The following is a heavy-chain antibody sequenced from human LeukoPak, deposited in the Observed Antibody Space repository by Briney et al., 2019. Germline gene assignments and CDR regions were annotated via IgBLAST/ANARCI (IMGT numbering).Heavy chain of an antibody. CDR1: GFTFSRYA. V-gene: IGHV3-23*01. Sequence: PGGSLRLSCAASGFTFSRYAMSWVRQAPGKGLEWVSAISGSGGTTYYTDSVKGRFTISRDSSKNTLYLQMNSLRAEDTAVYYCAKAASWELLDYWGQGTLVTVSS. J-gene: IGHJ4*02. D-gene: IGHD1-26*01. CDR3: AKAASWELLDY. CDR2: ISGSGGTT.